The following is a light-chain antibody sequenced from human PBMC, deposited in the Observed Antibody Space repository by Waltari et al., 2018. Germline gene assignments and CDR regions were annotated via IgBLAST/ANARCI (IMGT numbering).Light chain of an antibody. Sequence: DIQMTQSPSSLSASVGDRVTITCQASQDITKYLSWYQQKPWKAPKLLIYDTSSLERGVPSRFSGSGSGTHFSFTILSLQPEDIATYFCQQYDDLPITFGPGTKVEIK. CDR1: QDITKY. J-gene: IGKJ3*01. CDR2: DTS. CDR3: QQYDDLPIT. V-gene: IGKV1-33*01.